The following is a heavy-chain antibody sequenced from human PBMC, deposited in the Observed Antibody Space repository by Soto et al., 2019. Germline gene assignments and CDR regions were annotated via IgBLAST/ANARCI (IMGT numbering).Heavy chain of an antibody. Sequence: EVQLLESGGGLVQPGGSLRLSCVGSGFFFSSYTMTWVRQAPGKGLEWVSSFSATSENTYYADSVRGRFTISRDNSTNTLFLQMNSLTAEETAMYYCAKARDQQWVRLPFDYWGLGILVIVSS. D-gene: IGHD6-19*01. V-gene: IGHV3-23*01. CDR2: FSATSENT. J-gene: IGHJ4*02. CDR3: AKARDQQWVRLPFDY. CDR1: GFFFSSYT.